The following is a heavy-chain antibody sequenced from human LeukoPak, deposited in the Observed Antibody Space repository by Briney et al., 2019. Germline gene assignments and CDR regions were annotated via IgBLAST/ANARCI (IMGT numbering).Heavy chain of an antibody. CDR3: ARLNYFGSTNFDY. J-gene: IGHJ4*02. D-gene: IGHD3-10*01. CDR2: IYPGDSDT. Sequence: GESLKISCKGSGYSFTSYWIGWVRQMPGKGLELMGIIYPGDSDTKYSPSFQGQVTISAAKSISTAYLQWSSLKASDTAMYYCARLNYFGSTNFDYWGQGTLVTVSS. V-gene: IGHV5-51*01. CDR1: GYSFTSYW.